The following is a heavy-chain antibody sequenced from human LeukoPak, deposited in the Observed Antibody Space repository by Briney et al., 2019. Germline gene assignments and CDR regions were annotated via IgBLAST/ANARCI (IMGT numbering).Heavy chain of an antibody. CDR1: GGSISSGGYS. CDR3: ARAGAATVDNWFDP. V-gene: IGHV4-30-2*01. CDR2: IYHSGST. D-gene: IGHD2-15*01. J-gene: IGHJ5*02. Sequence: PSETLSLTCAVSGGSISSGGYSWSWIRQPPGKGLEWIGYIYHSGSTYYNPSLKSRATISVDRSKNQFSLKLSSVTAADTAVYYCARAGAATVDNWFDPWGQGTLVTVSS.